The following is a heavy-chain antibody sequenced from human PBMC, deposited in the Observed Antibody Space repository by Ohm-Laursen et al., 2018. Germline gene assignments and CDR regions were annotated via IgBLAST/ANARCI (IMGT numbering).Heavy chain of an antibody. CDR3: TSSPYSSGYYPADY. J-gene: IGHJ4*02. CDR1: GFTFSSYS. CDR2: ISSSSKYI. D-gene: IGHD3-22*01. V-gene: IGHV3-21*01. Sequence: SLRLSCTASGFTFSSYSMNWVRQAPGKGLEWVSSISSSSKYIYYADSVKGRFTISRDNAKNSPYLQMNSLRAEDTAVYYCTSSPYSSGYYPADYWGRGTLVTVSS.